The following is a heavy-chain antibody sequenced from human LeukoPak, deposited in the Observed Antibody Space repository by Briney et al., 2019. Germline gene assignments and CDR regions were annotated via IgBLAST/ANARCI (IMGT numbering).Heavy chain of an antibody. J-gene: IGHJ4*02. Sequence: ASVKVSCKASGYTFTGYYMHWVRQAPGQGLEWMGWINPNSGGTNYAQKFQGRVTMTRDTSISTAYMELSRLRSDDTAVYYCARDLRKTGTTFRLGYWGQGTLVTVSS. V-gene: IGHV1-2*02. D-gene: IGHD1-7*01. CDR2: INPNSGGT. CDR3: ARDLRKTGTTFRLGY. CDR1: GYTFTGYY.